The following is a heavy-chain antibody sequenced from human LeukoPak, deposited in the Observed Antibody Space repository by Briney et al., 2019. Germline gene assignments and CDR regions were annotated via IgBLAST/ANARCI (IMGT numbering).Heavy chain of an antibody. D-gene: IGHD5-12*01. Sequence: PGGSLRLSCAASGFTVSSNYMSWVRQAPGKGLEWVSVIYSGGSTYYADSVKGRFTISRDNSKNTLYLQMNSLRAEDTAVYYCARDRGQQIVATFDYYYYGMDVWGQGTTVTVSS. CDR3: ARDRGQQIVATFDYYYYGMDV. V-gene: IGHV3-66*01. J-gene: IGHJ6*02. CDR1: GFTVSSNY. CDR2: IYSGGST.